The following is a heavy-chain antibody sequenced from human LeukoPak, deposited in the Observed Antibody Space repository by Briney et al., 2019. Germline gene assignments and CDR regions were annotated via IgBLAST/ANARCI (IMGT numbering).Heavy chain of an antibody. CDR2: INPNSGGT. V-gene: IGHV1-2*02. CDR3: ARGRTRITMIVVVGLDP. Sequence: ASVKVCCKASGYTFTGYYMHWGRQAPGQGLEWLGWINPNSGGTNYAQKFKGRVTMSRDTSIRTDYMELSRLRSDDTAVYYCARGRTRITMIVVVGLDPWGQGTLVTVSS. D-gene: IGHD3-22*01. J-gene: IGHJ5*02. CDR1: GYTFTGYY.